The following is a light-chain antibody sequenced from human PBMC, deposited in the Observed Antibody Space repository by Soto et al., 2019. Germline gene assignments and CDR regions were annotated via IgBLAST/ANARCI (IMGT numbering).Light chain of an antibody. Sequence: SYELPQPPSVSVSPGQTATITCSGDNLGDKYACWYQQKPGQSPVLVTYQDSKRPSGIPERFSGSNSGNTATLTISGTQAMDEADYYCQAWDSSTAVFGGGTKVTVL. CDR3: QAWDSSTAV. CDR2: QDS. V-gene: IGLV3-1*01. J-gene: IGLJ2*01. CDR1: NLGDKY.